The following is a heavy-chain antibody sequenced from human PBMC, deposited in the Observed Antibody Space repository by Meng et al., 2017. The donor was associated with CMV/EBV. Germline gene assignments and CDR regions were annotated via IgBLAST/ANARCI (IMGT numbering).Heavy chain of an antibody. CDR2: INHSGST. Sequence: YFSGYYWSWIRQPPGKGLEWIGEINHSGSTNYNPSLKSRVTISVDTSKNQFSLKLSSVTAADTAVYYCARGLVVIKQYYYYYGMDVWGQGTTVTVSS. V-gene: IGHV4-34*01. CDR1: YFSGYY. J-gene: IGHJ6*02. CDR3: ARGLVVIKQYYYYYGMDV. D-gene: IGHD3-22*01.